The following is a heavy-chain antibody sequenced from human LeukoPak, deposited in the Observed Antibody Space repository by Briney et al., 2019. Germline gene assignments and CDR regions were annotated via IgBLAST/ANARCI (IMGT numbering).Heavy chain of an antibody. CDR1: GSTFSSYA. Sequence: GGSLRLSCAASGSTFSSYAMSWVRQAPGKGLEWVSAISGSGGSTYYADSVKGRFTISRDNSKNTLYLQMNSLRAEDTAVYYCAKRRGLELLYYYYMDVWGKGTTVTVSS. CDR2: ISGSGGST. V-gene: IGHV3-23*01. D-gene: IGHD1-7*01. J-gene: IGHJ6*03. CDR3: AKRRGLELLYYYYMDV.